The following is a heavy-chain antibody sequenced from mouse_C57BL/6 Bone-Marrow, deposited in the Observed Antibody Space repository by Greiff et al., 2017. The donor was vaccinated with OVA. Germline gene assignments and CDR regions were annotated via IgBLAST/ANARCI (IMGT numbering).Heavy chain of an antibody. D-gene: IGHD1-1*01. CDR1: GFPITSGYY. CDR2: ITHSGET. J-gene: IGHJ1*03. CDR3: AGDPIYYYGSSHWYFDV. V-gene: IGHV12-3*01. Sequence: KVEESGPGLVKPSQSLFLTCSITGFPITSGYYWIWIRQSPGKPLEWMGYITHSGETFYNPSLQSPISITRETSKNQFFLQLNYVTTEDTAMDYCAGDPIYYYGSSHWYFDVWGTGTTVTVSS.